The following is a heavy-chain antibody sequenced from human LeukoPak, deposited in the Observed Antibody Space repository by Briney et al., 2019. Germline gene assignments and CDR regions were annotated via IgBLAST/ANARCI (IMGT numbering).Heavy chain of an antibody. Sequence: SETLSLTCTVSGDSISSGDYYWSWIRQPAGKGLEWIGRISSSGSTNYNPSLKSRVTISVDTSKNQFSLKLSSVTAADTAVYYCARAGVVVPAARWFAFDIWGQGTMVTVSS. V-gene: IGHV4-61*02. CDR2: ISSSGST. CDR1: GDSISSGDYY. J-gene: IGHJ3*02. CDR3: ARAGVVVPAARWFAFDI. D-gene: IGHD2-2*01.